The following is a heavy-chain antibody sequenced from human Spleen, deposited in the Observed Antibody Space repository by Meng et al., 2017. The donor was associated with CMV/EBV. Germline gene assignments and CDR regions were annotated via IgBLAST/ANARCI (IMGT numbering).Heavy chain of an antibody. CDR1: GVSFSAYA. J-gene: IGHJ4*02. CDR3: AKDTMSESGNY. CDR2: ISNSGTRT. V-gene: IGHV3-23*01. Sequence: GESLKISCAVSGVSFSAYAMSWVRQAPGKGLEWVPEISNSGTRTFYADSVKGRFTISRDNSKNTVYLQMNSLRAEDTAVYFCAKDTMSESGNYWGQGTLVTVSS. D-gene: IGHD3-10*02.